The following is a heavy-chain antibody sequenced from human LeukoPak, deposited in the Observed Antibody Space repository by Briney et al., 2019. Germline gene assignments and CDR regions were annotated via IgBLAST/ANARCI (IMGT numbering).Heavy chain of an antibody. CDR2: INHSGST. D-gene: IGHD1-26*01. Sequence: PSETLSLTCAVYGGSFSGYYWSWIRQPPGKGLEWIGEINHSGSTNYNPSLKSRVTISVDTSKNQFSLKLSSVTAADTAVYYCARSRAFNSGAFDPWGQGSLVTVSS. V-gene: IGHV4-34*01. CDR3: ARSRAFNSGAFDP. CDR1: GGSFSGYY. J-gene: IGHJ5*02.